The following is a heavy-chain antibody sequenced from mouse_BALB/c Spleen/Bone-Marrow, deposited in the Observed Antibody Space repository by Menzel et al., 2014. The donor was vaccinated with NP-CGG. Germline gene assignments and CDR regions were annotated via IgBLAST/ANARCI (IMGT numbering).Heavy chain of an antibody. D-gene: IGHD1-1*01. V-gene: IGHV5-17*02. CDR3: ARRYYGSSFSYFDY. Sequence: DVKLVESGGGLVQPGGSRKLSCAASGFTFSSFGMHWVRQAPEKGLEWVAYISSGSSTIYYADTVKGRFTISRDSPKNTLFLQMTSLRSEDTAMYYCARRYYGSSFSYFDYWGQGTTLTVSS. CDR2: ISSGSSTI. J-gene: IGHJ2*01. CDR1: GFTFSSFG.